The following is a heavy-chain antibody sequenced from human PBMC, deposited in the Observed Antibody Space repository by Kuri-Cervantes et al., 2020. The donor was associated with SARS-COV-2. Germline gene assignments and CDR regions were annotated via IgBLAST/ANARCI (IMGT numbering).Heavy chain of an antibody. V-gene: IGHV1-2*04. CDR2: INPNSGGT. Sequence: ASVKVSCKASGYTFTGYYMYWVRQAPGQGLEWMGWINPNSGGTNYAQKFQGWVTMTRDTSSTGYMELSRLRSDDTAVYYCARGMVRGLIQSYYYGMDVWGQGTTVTSP. CDR3: ARGMVRGLIQSYYYGMDV. J-gene: IGHJ6*02. CDR1: GYTFTGYY. D-gene: IGHD3-10*01.